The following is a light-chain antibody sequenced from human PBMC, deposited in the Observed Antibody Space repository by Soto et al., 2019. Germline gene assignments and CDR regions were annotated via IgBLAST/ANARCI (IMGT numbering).Light chain of an antibody. CDR3: QQARRFPLI. J-gene: IGKJ4*01. CDR2: KIS. CDR1: QGVGSW. Sequence: DIQMTQSPSFVSASVGERVSITCRANQGVGSWLAWYQQKPGKAPSLLIYKISTLHSGVPSRFSGSGSGTEFTLTISSLQPEDVATYYCQQARRFPLIFGEGTKVEI. V-gene: IGKV1-12*01.